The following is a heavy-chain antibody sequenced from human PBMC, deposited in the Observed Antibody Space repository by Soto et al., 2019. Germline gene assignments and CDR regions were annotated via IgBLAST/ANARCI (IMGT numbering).Heavy chain of an antibody. J-gene: IGHJ2*01. CDR2: INAGNGNT. D-gene: IGHD3-10*01. Sequence: QVQLVQSGAEVKKPGASVKVSCKASGYTFTSYAMHWVRQAPGQRLEWMGWINAGNGNTKYSQKFQGRVTITRDTSASTAYMELSSLRSEDTAVYYCAGGRGRNNWYFDLWGRGTLVTVSS. CDR1: GYTFTSYA. V-gene: IGHV1-3*01. CDR3: AGGRGRNNWYFDL.